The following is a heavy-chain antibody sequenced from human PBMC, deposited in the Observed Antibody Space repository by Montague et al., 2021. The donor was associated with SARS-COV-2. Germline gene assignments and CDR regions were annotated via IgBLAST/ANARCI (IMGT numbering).Heavy chain of an antibody. CDR3: ATLPPSITIFGVVQGYYFDD. J-gene: IGHJ4*02. Sequence: SETLSLTCTVSGASISSRSYYWGWIRQPPGKGLEWIGFRYYSGSTYYNPTLKSRVTISVDTSKNQFSLKLSSVTAADTAVYYCATLPPSITIFGVVQGYYFDDWDQGTLVTVSS. CDR1: GASISSRSYY. V-gene: IGHV4-39*01. D-gene: IGHD3-3*01. CDR2: RYYSGST.